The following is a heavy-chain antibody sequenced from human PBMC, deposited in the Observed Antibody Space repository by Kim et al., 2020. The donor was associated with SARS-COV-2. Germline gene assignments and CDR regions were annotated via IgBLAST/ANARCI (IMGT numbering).Heavy chain of an antibody. CDR3: ARDRIEYYYDSSGESWFDP. V-gene: IGHV4-59*01. CDR2: IYYSGST. CDR1: GGSISSYY. D-gene: IGHD3-22*01. J-gene: IGHJ5*02. Sequence: SETLSLTCTVSGGSISSYYWSWIRQPPGKGLEWIGYIYYSGSTNYNPSLKSRVTISVDTSKNQFSLKLSSVTAADTAVYYCARDRIEYYYDSSGESWFDPWGQGTLVTVPS.